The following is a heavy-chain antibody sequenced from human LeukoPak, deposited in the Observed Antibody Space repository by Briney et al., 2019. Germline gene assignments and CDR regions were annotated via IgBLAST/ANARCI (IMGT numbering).Heavy chain of an antibody. V-gene: IGHV3-20*04. CDR3: AKDLSDFWSGRKTRPERAYYFDY. J-gene: IGHJ4*02. D-gene: IGHD3-3*01. CDR2: IIWNGVST. CDR1: GFTFADLG. Sequence: GGSLRLSCAASGFTFADLGMRWARQAKGKGREWVVVIIWNGVSTGYADSVKGRFTISRDNDKSSLYLQMNSLRAEDTALYYCAKDLSDFWSGRKTRPERAYYFDYWGQGTLVTVSS.